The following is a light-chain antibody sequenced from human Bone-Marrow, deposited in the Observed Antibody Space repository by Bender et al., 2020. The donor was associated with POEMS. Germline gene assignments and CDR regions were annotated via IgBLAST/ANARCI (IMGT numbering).Light chain of an antibody. V-gene: IGLV1-47*01. CDR2: RNS. CDR1: SSDIAINY. Sequence: QSVLTQPPSASGTPGQRVTISCSGSSSDIAINYVYWYQQIPGSAPTLLIYRNSQRPSGVSNRFSGSMSDNTASLTISGLQAEDEAHYYCCSYTPSSHVVFGGGTKLTVL. J-gene: IGLJ2*01. CDR3: CSYTPSSHVV.